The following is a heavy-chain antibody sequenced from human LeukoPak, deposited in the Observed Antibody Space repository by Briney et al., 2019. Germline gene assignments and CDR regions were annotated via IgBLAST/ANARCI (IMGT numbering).Heavy chain of an antibody. Sequence: SETLSLTCTVSDYSISSGYYWGWIRQPPGKGLEWIGSIYHSGRTYYNPSLKSRVSISVDTSKNQFSLKLSSVTAADTAVYYCARDQVDKSIAAPGAYWGRGTLVTVSS. J-gene: IGHJ4*02. CDR2: IYHSGRT. CDR3: ARDQVDKSIAAPGAY. V-gene: IGHV4-38-2*02. CDR1: DYSISSGYY. D-gene: IGHD6-6*01.